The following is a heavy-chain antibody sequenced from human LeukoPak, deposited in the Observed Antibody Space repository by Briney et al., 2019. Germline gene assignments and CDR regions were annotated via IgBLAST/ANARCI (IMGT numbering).Heavy chain of an antibody. CDR1: GFTFSSYE. CDR2: ISSGGTTI. J-gene: IGHJ3*02. Sequence: PGGSLRLSCAASGFTFSSYELYWVRQAPGKGLEWVSYISSGGTTIKYADSVKGQFTISRDDAKKSLYLQMNSLRAEDTAIYYCGAGMQFVGAFDIWGQGTLVTVSS. CDR3: GAGMQFVGAFDI. D-gene: IGHD3-10*01. V-gene: IGHV3-48*03.